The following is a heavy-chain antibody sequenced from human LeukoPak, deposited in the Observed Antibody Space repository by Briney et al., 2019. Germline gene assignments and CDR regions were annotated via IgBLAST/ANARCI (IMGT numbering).Heavy chain of an antibody. CDR1: GYTFTDCY. CDR2: INPNSGGT. Sequence: ASVKVSCKASGYTFTDCYVHWVRQAPGQGLEWMGWINPNSGGTNYAQKFQGRVAMTRDTSISTAYMELRSLRSDDTAVYYCARHVKWELLYWGQGTLVAVSS. V-gene: IGHV1-2*02. CDR3: ARHVKWELLY. J-gene: IGHJ4*02. D-gene: IGHD1-26*01.